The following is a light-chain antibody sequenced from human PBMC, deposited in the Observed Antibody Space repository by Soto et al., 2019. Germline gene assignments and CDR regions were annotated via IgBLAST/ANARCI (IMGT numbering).Light chain of an antibody. CDR1: QSVSSY. V-gene: IGKV3-11*01. J-gene: IGKJ4*01. CDR2: DAS. CDR3: QQRSNGLT. Sequence: EIVLTQSPAILSLSPGERATLSCRASQSVSSYLAWYQQKPGQAPRLLIYDASNRATGIPARFSGSGSGTDFTLTISSLEPEDFAVYYCQQRSNGLTFGGGTKVEIK.